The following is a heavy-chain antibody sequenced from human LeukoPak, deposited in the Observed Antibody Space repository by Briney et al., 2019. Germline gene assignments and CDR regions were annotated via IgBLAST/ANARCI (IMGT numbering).Heavy chain of an antibody. V-gene: IGHV4-34*01. D-gene: IGHD1-26*01. Sequence: SETLSLTCTVSGGSISSYYWSWIRQPPGKGLEWIGEINHSGSTSYNPFLKSRVTISVDTSKNQFSLKLSSVTAADTAVYYCASEPIVGATPIDYWGQGTLVTVSS. J-gene: IGHJ4*02. CDR2: INHSGST. CDR3: ASEPIVGATPIDY. CDR1: GGSISSYY.